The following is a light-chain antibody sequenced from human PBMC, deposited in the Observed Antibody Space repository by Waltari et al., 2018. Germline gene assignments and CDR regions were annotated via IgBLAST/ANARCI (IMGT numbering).Light chain of an antibody. CDR3: QQRNRWPLT. J-gene: IGKJ4*01. CDR2: DAS. V-gene: IGKV3-11*01. CDR1: QSISSY. Sequence: EVVLTQSPATLSLSPGERATLSCRASQSISSYLGWYQQKVGQPPRLLIYDASNRASGGPARFRGSGSGTDFTLTIGSLEPEDFAVYYCQQRNRWPLTFGEGTKVEIK.